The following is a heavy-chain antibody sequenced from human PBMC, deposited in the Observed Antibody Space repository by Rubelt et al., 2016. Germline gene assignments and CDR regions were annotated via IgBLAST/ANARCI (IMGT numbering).Heavy chain of an antibody. D-gene: IGHD4-17*01. J-gene: IGHJ2*01. CDR3: ARASTVTRYFDL. CDR2: INPSGGST. Sequence: QVQLVQSGAEVKKPGASVKVSCKASGYTFTGYYMHWVRQAPGQGLEWMGIINPSGGSTSYAQKFQGRVTMTRDTSTSTVYMELSSLRSEDTAVYYCARASTVTRYFDLWGRGTLVTVSS. CDR1: GYTFTGYY. V-gene: IGHV1-46*03.